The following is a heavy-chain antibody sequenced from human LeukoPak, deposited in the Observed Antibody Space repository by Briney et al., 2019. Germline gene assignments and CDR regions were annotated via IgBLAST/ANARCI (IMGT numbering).Heavy chain of an antibody. J-gene: IGHJ4*02. CDR3: ANWVQQPVLRPGYYFDY. CDR1: GFTFSSYG. Sequence: GGSLRLSCAASGFTFSSYGMHWVRQAPGKGLEWVAVISYDGSNKYYADSVKGRFTISRDNSKNTLYLQMNSLRAEDTAVYYCANWVQQPVLRPGYYFDYWGQGTLVTVSS. CDR2: ISYDGSNK. D-gene: IGHD6-13*01. V-gene: IGHV3-30*18.